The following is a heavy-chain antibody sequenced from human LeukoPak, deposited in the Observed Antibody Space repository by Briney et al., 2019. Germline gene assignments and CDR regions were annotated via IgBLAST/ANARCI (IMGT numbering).Heavy chain of an antibody. CDR1: GFTFSSYE. J-gene: IGHJ4*02. CDR3: VRDRYQLLH. V-gene: IGHV3-48*03. Sequence: GGSLRLSCAASGFTFSSYEMKWVRQAPGKGLEWVSYISSSSGSIIYHADSVKGRFTISRDNAKNSLYLQMNSLRVEDTAVYYCVRDRYQLLHWGQGTLVTVSS. CDR2: ISSSSGSII. D-gene: IGHD2-2*01.